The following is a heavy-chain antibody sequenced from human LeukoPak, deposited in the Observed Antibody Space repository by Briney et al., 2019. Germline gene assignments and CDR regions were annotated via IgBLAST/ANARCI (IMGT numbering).Heavy chain of an antibody. CDR2: ISGSGGST. Sequence: GGSLILSCAASGFTFSSYAMSWVRQAPGKGLEWVSAISGSGGSTYYAGSVKGRFTISRDNSKNTLYLQMNSLRAEDTAVYYCAKVYQPSYYDILTGYFDYWGQGTLVTVSS. J-gene: IGHJ4*02. D-gene: IGHD3-9*01. CDR1: GFTFSSYA. CDR3: AKVYQPSYYDILTGYFDY. V-gene: IGHV3-23*01.